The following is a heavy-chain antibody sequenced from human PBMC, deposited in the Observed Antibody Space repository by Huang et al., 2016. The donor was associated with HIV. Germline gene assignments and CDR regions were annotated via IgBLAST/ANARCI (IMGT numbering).Heavy chain of an antibody. Sequence: QLHLQQSGPGLVRPSETLSLICTVSGGSITSSNHYWGWIRQTPGKGLEWIGNFYYGGDAYYTPSLKNRVSISIDTSKSQVSLRLSSVIATDTAVYYCASGEYGKNAYDIWGQGTVVTVSA. J-gene: IGHJ3*02. CDR3: ASGEYGKNAYDI. CDR2: FYYGGDA. CDR1: GGSITSSNHY. D-gene: IGHD2-2*01. V-gene: IGHV4-39*01.